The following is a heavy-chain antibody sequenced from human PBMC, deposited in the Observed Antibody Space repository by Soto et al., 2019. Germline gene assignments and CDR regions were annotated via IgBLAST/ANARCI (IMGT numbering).Heavy chain of an antibody. D-gene: IGHD6-13*01. CDR2: ISESGDTI. CDR1: GFTFRGFY. J-gene: IGHJ6*02. CDR3: ARDGGYSSSWYYGMDV. Sequence: GGSLRLSCAASGFTFRGFYMSWIRQAPGKGLEWVSYISESGDTIYYADSVKGRFTISRDNTKNSLYLQMNSLRAGDTAVYYCARDGGYSSSWYYGMDVWGQGTTVTVSS. V-gene: IGHV3-11*04.